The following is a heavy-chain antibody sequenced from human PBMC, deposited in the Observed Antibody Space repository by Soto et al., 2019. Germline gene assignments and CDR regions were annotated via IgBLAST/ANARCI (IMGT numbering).Heavy chain of an antibody. CDR2: VIPMFGTT. CDR1: GGTFSRHA. J-gene: IGHJ5*02. CDR3: ARAAIHGSSWYFWFDP. V-gene: IGHV1-69*01. D-gene: IGHD6-13*01. Sequence: QVQLVQSGSEVKMPGSSVKVSCKTSGGTFSRHAINWVRQAPGQGVEGMGGVIPMFGTTKYAQKFKGRVTISADESTSTAYMELSSLRSEDAAVYYCARAAIHGSSWYFWFDPWGQGTLVTVSS.